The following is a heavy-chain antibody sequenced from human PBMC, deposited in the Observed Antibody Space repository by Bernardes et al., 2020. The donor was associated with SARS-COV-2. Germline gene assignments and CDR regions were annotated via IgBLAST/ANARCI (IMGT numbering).Heavy chain of an antibody. CDR3: ARAPPEAVAGMGLFDY. D-gene: IGHD6-19*01. J-gene: IGHJ4*02. CDR1: GGSISSSSYY. Sequence: SETLSLTCIVSGGSISSSSYYWGWIRQPPGKGLEWIGTIYYTGSTYYNPSLKSRVTISVDTSKNQFPLKLSSVTAADTAVYYCARAPPEAVAGMGLFDYWGQGTLVTVSS. V-gene: IGHV4-39*01. CDR2: IYYTGST.